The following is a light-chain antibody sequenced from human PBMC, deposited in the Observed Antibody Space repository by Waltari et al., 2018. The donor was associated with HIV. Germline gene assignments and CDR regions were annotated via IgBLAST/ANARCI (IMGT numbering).Light chain of an antibody. CDR1: ALPKQY. CDR2: KDS. Sequence: SYELTQPPSVSVSPGQTARITCSGDALPKQYAYWYQQKPGQAPVFVIYKDSKRPSGIPERFSGSISGTTVTLTISGVQSEDETDYYCQSADSSGTYVVFGGGTKLTVL. CDR3: QSADSSGTYVV. J-gene: IGLJ2*01. V-gene: IGLV3-25*03.